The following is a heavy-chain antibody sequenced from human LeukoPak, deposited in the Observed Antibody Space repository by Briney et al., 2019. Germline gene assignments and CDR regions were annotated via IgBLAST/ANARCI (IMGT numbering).Heavy chain of an antibody. D-gene: IGHD3-10*01. V-gene: IGHV3-23*01. J-gene: IGHJ4*02. CDR2: ISGSGGST. Sequence: PGGSLRLSCAASGFTFSSYAMSWVRQAPGKGLEGVSAISGSGGSTYYADSAKGRFTISRDNSKNTLYLQMNSLRAEDTAVYYCAKNRGITMVRGVIDYWGQGTLVTVSS. CDR1: GFTFSSYA. CDR3: AKNRGITMVRGVIDY.